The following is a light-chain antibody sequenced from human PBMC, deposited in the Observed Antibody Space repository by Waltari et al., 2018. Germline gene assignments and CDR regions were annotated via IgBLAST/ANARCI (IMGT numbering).Light chain of an antibody. J-gene: IGLJ3*02. CDR3: ATWDDSLTAWV. V-gene: IGLV1-47*01. CDR2: RNN. CDR1: SSNIGPYY. Sequence: QSVLTQPPSTSGTPGQMVTISCSGSSSNIGPYYVYWYHQLPGTAPKLLIYRNNQRPSGVPDRFSVSKSGTSASLAISGLRSEDEADYYCATWDDSLTAWVFGGGTKLTVL.